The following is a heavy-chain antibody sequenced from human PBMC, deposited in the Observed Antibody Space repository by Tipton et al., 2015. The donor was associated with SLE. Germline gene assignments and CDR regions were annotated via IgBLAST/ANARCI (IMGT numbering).Heavy chain of an antibody. V-gene: IGHV4-61*09. CDR3: VRGFGDYVGGAFDI. CDR1: GGSITSGNFF. CDR2: IYSSGST. Sequence: TLSLTCTVSGGSITSGNFFWTWIRKTAGRGLEWIGHIYSSGSTSYNPSLKSRVNISVDTSQNQFSLKVNSVTAADTAVYFCVRGFGDYVGGAFDIWGQGTIVTVSS. D-gene: IGHD4-17*01. J-gene: IGHJ3*02.